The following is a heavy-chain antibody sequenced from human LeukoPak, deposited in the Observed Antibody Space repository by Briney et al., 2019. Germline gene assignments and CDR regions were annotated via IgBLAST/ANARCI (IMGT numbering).Heavy chain of an antibody. Sequence: GGSLGLSCVASGFTFSSYWMHWVRQDPRKGLVWVSPINGDGRNINYADSVRGRFTISRDNAKNTLYLQMNTLRVEDTAVYYCTRDLMDYDVSTGLHHYYMDVWGQGTTVTVSS. CDR1: GFTFSSYW. CDR3: TRDLMDYDVSTGLHHYYMDV. V-gene: IGHV3-74*01. D-gene: IGHD3-9*01. CDR2: INGDGRNI. J-gene: IGHJ6*02.